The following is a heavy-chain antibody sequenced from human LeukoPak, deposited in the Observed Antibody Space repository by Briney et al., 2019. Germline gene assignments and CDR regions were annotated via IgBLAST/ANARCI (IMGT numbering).Heavy chain of an antibody. V-gene: IGHV3-23*01. CDR2: ISGSGGST. Sequence: PGGSLRLSCAASGFTFSNFGMHWVRQAPGKGLEWVSAISGSGGSTYYADSVKGRFTISTDNSKNTLNLQMNSLRAEDTAVYYCAKDHYFESSGYYFAMSHAFDIWGPGMMVTVSS. D-gene: IGHD3-22*01. J-gene: IGHJ3*02. CDR3: AKDHYFESSGYYFAMSHAFDI. CDR1: GFTFSNFG.